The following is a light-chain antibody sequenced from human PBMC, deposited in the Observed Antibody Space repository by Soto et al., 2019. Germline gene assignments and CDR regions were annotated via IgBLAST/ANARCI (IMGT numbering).Light chain of an antibody. V-gene: IGLV2-14*03. J-gene: IGLJ1*01. CDR3: SSYSSTSTRRL. Sequence: QSVLTQPASVSGSPGQSITIPCTGTSNDIGGYNYVSWYQQFPGKAPKLIIYDVTNRPSGVPFRFSGSKSGNTASLTISGLKAEDEAGYPCSSYSSTSTRRLFGAGTKLTVL. CDR2: DVT. CDR1: SNDIGGYNY.